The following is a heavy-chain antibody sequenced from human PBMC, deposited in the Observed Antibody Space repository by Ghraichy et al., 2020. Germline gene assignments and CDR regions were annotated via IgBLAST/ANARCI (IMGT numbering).Heavy chain of an antibody. CDR2: INHSGST. J-gene: IGHJ4*02. V-gene: IGHV4-34*01. CDR3: ASGRPYSGYANDY. Sequence: SQTLSLTCAVYGGSFSGYYWSWIRQPPGKGLEWIGEINHSGSTNYNPSLKSRVTISVDTSKNQFSLKLSSVTAADTAVYYCASGRPYSGYANDYWGQGTLVTVSS. D-gene: IGHD5-12*01. CDR1: GGSFSGYY.